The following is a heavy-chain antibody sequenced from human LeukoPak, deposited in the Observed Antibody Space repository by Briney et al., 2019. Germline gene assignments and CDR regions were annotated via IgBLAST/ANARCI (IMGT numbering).Heavy chain of an antibody. CDR3: ARPGMYSSGWYLYYFDH. V-gene: IGHV3-7*01. CDR2: IKQDGSEK. J-gene: IGHJ4*02. D-gene: IGHD6-19*01. Sequence: GGSLRLSCAASGFTFSSYWMSWVRQAPGKGLEWVANIKQDGSEKYYVDSVKGRFTISRDNAENSLYLQMNSLRAEDTAVYYCARPGMYSSGWYLYYFDHWGQGTLVTVSS. CDR1: GFTFSSYW.